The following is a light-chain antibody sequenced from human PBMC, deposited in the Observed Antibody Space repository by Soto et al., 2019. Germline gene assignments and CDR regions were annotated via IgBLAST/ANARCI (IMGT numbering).Light chain of an antibody. V-gene: IGLV2-8*01. CDR1: SSDVGAYNY. J-gene: IGLJ1*01. Sequence: QSALTQPPSASGSPGQTVAFSCTGTSSDVGAYNYVSWYQQHPGKAPKLMIYDVTARPSGVPHRFSGSKSGNTASLTVSGLQPEDEADYYCCSYTTSGTHVFGTGTKVTVL. CDR2: DVT. CDR3: CSYTTSGTHV.